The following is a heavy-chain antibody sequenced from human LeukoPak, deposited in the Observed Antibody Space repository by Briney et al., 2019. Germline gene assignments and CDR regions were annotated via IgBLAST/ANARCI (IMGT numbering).Heavy chain of an antibody. CDR2: IYHSGST. J-gene: IGHJ6*02. Sequence: PSQTLSLTCAVSGGSLSSGGYSRSWIRQPPGKGLEWIGYIYHSGSTYYNPSLKSRVTISVDRSKNQFSLKLSSVTAADTAVYYCARGSSYDYGSGRLYYGMDVWGQGTTVTVSS. V-gene: IGHV4-30-2*01. D-gene: IGHD3-10*01. CDR1: GGSLSSGGYS. CDR3: ARGSSYDYGSGRLYYGMDV.